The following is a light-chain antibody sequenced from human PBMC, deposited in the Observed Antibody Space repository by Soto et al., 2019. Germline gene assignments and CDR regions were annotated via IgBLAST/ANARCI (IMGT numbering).Light chain of an antibody. V-gene: IGKV1-5*03. Sequence: DIHMTQSPATLSASVGDRVTITCRASQSISTWLAWYQQKPGKAPKLLIYWASSLESGVPSRFSGSGSGTEFTLTIXGXQXXXXXTXXXXXXXXYSGTFGPGTKVDIK. CDR2: WAS. CDR3: XXXXXYSGT. CDR1: QSISTW. J-gene: IGKJ3*01.